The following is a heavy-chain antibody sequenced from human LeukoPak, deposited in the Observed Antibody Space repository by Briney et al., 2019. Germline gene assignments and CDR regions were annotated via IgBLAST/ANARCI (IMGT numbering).Heavy chain of an antibody. CDR3: ARGRSGYSHGSDY. CDR2: IYYSGST. CDR1: GGSISSSSYY. Sequence: SETLSLTCTVSGGSISSSSYYWGWIRQPPGKGLEWIGSIYYSGSTYYNPSLKSRVTISVDTSQNQFSLKLSSVTAADTAVYYCARGRSGYSHGSDYWGQGTLGTVSS. J-gene: IGHJ4*02. D-gene: IGHD5-18*01. V-gene: IGHV4-39*07.